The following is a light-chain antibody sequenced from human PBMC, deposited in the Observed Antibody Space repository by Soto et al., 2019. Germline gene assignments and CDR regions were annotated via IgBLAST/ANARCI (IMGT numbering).Light chain of an antibody. V-gene: IGKV3-15*01. Sequence: EIVMTQSPATLSVSPGERAILSCRASQSVSSNLAWYQQKPGQAPRLLIYGASTRATGIPARFSGSGSGTEFTLTISSLQSEDFAVYYCQQHGTSPITFGQGTRLEIK. CDR3: QQHGTSPIT. CDR2: GAS. CDR1: QSVSSN. J-gene: IGKJ5*01.